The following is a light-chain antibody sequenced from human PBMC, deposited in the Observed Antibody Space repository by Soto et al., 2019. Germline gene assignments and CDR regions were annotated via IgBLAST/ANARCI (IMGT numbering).Light chain of an antibody. Sequence: QSVLTQPASVSGSRGRSITISCTGTSSEVGSYNYVSWYQQHPGKAPKLMIYEVSNRPSGVSSRFSGSKSGNTASLTISGLQAEDEADYYCSSYTSSSTLFGTGTKLTVL. CDR3: SSYTSSSTL. V-gene: IGLV2-14*01. J-gene: IGLJ1*01. CDR1: SSEVGSYNY. CDR2: EVS.